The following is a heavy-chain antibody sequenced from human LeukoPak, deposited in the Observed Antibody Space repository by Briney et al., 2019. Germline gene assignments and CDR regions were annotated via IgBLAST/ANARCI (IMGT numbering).Heavy chain of an antibody. CDR1: GGSISSYY. D-gene: IGHD3-22*01. CDR2: IYYSWDT. V-gene: IGHV4-59*08. CDR3: ARVEVYERSSYYLAYDYYNGMDV. Sequence: SETLSLTCTVSGGSISSYYWSWVRQPPRKGLEWVGSIYYSWDTNYNPPPKSRVTISVDTSKNQFSLKLSSGTAADTAVYYCARVEVYERSSYYLAYDYYNGMDVWGQGTTGTVSS. J-gene: IGHJ6*02.